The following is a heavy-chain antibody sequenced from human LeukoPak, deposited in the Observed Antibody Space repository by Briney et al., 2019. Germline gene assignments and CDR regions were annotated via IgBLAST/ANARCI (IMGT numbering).Heavy chain of an antibody. J-gene: IGHJ6*02. V-gene: IGHV3-23*01. CDR1: GFTFSSYA. CDR2: ISGSGGST. CDR3: AKDRDGTTIPPYYYYYYGMDV. D-gene: IGHD3-3*01. Sequence: PGGSLRLSCAASGFTFSSYAMSWVRQAPGKGLEWVSAISGSGGSTYYADSVKSRFTISRDNSKNTLYLQMNSLRAEDTAVYYCAKDRDGTTIPPYYYYYYGMDVWGQGTTVTVSS.